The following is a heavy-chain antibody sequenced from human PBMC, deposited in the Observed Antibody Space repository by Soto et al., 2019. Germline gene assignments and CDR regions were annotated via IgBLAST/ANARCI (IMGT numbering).Heavy chain of an antibody. D-gene: IGHD4-17*01. CDR3: AIRWRNYGGNSDY. V-gene: IGHV3-23*01. CDR1: GFTFSNYA. J-gene: IGHJ4*02. Sequence: EVQLLESGGGLVQPGGSLRLSCAASGFTFSNYAMTWVRLAPGKGLEWVSTITASGVNTCYADPVKGRFTISRDNSENTLYLQMNNLRADDTAVYYCAIRWRNYGGNSDYWGQGTLVTVSS. CDR2: ITASGVNT.